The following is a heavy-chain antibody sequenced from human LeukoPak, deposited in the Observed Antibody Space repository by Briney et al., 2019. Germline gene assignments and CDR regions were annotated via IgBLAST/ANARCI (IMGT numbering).Heavy chain of an antibody. J-gene: IGHJ4*02. D-gene: IGHD1-14*01. V-gene: IGHV3-11*04. CDR3: ARDFGIVDNRFDY. Sequence: GGSLRLSCAASGFTFSDYYMSWIRHAPGKGLEWVSYISSSGSTIYYADSVKGRFTISRDNAKNSLYLQMSSLRVEDTAVYYCARDFGIVDNRFDYWGQGALVTVSS. CDR2: ISSSGSTI. CDR1: GFTFSDYY.